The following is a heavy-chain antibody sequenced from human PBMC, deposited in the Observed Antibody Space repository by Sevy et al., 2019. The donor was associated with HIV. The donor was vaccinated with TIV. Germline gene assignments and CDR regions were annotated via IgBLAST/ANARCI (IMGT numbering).Heavy chain of an antibody. V-gene: IGHV3-53*01. CDR3: AREILTIYGMDV. Sequence: GGSLRLSCAVSGFTVSTNYMNWVRQAPGKGLEWVSVIYSGDSTYYADSVKGRFTISRDNSKNTVYLQMNSLRAEDTAVYYCAREILTIYGMDVWGQGTTVTVSS. D-gene: IGHD3-3*01. J-gene: IGHJ6*02. CDR2: IYSGDST. CDR1: GFTVSTNY.